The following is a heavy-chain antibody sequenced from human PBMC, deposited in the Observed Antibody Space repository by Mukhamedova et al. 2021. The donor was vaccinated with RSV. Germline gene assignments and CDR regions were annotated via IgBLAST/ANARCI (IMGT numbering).Heavy chain of an antibody. Sequence: TNYAQKFQGRVTMTRDTSISTAYMELSRLRSDDTAVYYCARDRRIVPTYDAFDIWGQGTMVTVSS. V-gene: IGHV1-2*02. CDR2: T. J-gene: IGHJ3*02. CDR3: ARDRRIVPTYDAFDI. D-gene: IGHD2-2*01.